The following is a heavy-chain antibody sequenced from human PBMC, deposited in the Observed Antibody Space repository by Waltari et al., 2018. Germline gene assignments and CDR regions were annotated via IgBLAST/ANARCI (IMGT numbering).Heavy chain of an antibody. Sequence: EVQLVESGGGLVQPGGSLRLSCAASGFTFSSYAMSWVRQAPGKGLEWVSAISGSGGSTYYADSVKGRFTISRDNSKNTLYLQMNSLRAEDTAVYYCAKMGGGDTARWPYYYYYMDVWGKGTTVTVSS. J-gene: IGHJ6*03. D-gene: IGHD5-18*01. CDR1: GFTFSSYA. CDR2: ISGSGGST. V-gene: IGHV3-23*04. CDR3: AKMGGGDTARWPYYYYYMDV.